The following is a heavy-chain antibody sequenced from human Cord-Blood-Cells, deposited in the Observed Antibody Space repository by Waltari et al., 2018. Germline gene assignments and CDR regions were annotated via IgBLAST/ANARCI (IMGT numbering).Heavy chain of an antibody. V-gene: IGHV4-34*01. Sequence: QVQLQQWGAGLLKPSETLSLTCAVYGGSFSGYYWSLIRQPPGKGLEWIGEINHSGSTNYNPSLKSRVTISVDTSKNQFSLKLSSVTAADTAVYYCASGPIAAAGTSYFDLWGRGTLVTVSS. J-gene: IGHJ2*01. CDR2: INHSGST. D-gene: IGHD6-13*01. CDR3: ASGPIAAAGTSYFDL. CDR1: GGSFSGYY.